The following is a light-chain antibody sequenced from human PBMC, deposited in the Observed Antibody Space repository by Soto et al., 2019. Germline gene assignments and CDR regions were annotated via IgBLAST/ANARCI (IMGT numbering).Light chain of an antibody. Sequence: LTQPASVSGSPGQSITISCSGGTSDIGTYNYVSWYQHHPGKVPKVVIYEVSDRPSGVSNRFSGSKSGNTASLTISGLQPEDEADYYCSSYTSSATLVFGGGTKVTVL. V-gene: IGLV2-14*01. CDR1: TSDIGTYNY. J-gene: IGLJ3*02. CDR2: EVS. CDR3: SSYTSSATLV.